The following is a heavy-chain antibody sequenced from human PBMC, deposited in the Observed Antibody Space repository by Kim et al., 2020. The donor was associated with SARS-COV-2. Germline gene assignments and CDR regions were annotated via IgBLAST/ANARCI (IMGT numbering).Heavy chain of an antibody. J-gene: IGHJ6*02. CDR1: GGSISSYY. V-gene: IGHV4-59*08. CDR2: IYYSGST. CDR3: ARIGLGAYYYGMDV. D-gene: IGHD1-26*01. Sequence: SETLSLTCTVSGGSISSYYWSWIRQPPGKGLEWIGYIYYSGSTNYNPSLKSRVTISVDTSKNQFSLKLSSVTAADTAVYYCARIGLGAYYYGMDVWGQGTTVTVSS.